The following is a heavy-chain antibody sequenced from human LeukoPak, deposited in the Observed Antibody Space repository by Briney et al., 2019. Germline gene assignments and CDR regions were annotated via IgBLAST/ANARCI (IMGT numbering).Heavy chain of an antibody. J-gene: IGHJ4*02. D-gene: IGHD3-10*01. CDR1: GGSINSSSYY. Sequence: PSETLSLTCTVSGGSINSSSYYWGWIRQPPGEALEWIGSIYHSGYTYYNPSLKSRVTISVDTSKSQFSLKLSSVTAADTAVYYCARSSMFRGVTVDYWGQGTLVTVSS. V-gene: IGHV4-39*01. CDR2: IYHSGYT. CDR3: ARSSMFRGVTVDY.